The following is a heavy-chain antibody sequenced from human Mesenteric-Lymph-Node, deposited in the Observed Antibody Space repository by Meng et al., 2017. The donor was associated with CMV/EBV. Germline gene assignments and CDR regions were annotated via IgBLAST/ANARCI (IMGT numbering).Heavy chain of an antibody. Sequence: KASGYTFTSYDINGVRQATGQGLEWMGWMNPNSGNTGYAQKFQGRVTMTRNTSISTAYMELSSLRSEDTAVYYCAREAHYGSGSYYTYWGQGTLVTVSS. CDR2: MNPNSGNT. J-gene: IGHJ4*02. CDR3: AREAHYGSGSYYTY. CDR1: GYTFTSYD. V-gene: IGHV1-8*01. D-gene: IGHD3-10*01.